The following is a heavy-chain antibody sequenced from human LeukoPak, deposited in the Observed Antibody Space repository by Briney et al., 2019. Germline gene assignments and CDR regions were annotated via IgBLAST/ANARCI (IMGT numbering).Heavy chain of an antibody. CDR2: INPSGGST. CDR1: GYTFTSYY. J-gene: IGHJ6*03. V-gene: IGHV1-46*01. D-gene: IGHD6-19*01. CDR3: ARSPDIAVAGSRGPYYYYYMDV. Sequence: ASVKVSCKASGYTFTSYYMHWVRQAPGQGLEWMGIINPSGGSTSYAQKFQGRVTMTRDTSTSTVYMELSSLRSEDTAVYYCARSPDIAVAGSRGPYYYYYMDVWGKGTTVTVSS.